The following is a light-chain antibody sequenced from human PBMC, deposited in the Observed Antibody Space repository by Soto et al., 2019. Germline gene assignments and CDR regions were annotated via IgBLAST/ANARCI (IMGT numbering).Light chain of an antibody. CDR1: QGISSY. CDR3: HPFSRFLLIP. CDR2: AAS. J-gene: IGKJ5*01. V-gene: IGKV1-8*01. Sequence: LMTQYPSSVSASTEDRVTITCRASQGISSYLAWYQQKPGKAPKLLIYAASTLQRWVPSRFSGRGTGTDFTLTISCLQSEDFGTYDCHPFSRFLLIPFSQVTLLAIK.